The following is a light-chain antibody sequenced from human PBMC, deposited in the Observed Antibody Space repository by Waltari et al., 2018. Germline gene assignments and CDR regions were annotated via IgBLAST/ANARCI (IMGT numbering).Light chain of an antibody. CDR3: CSYAGNNIFV. V-gene: IGLV2-23*03. J-gene: IGLJ2*01. CDR1: SSYVGTYNL. CDR2: EGT. Sequence: QSALTQPASVSGSPGQSITLSCPGTSSYVGTYNLVSWYQQHPGKAPKLMIYEGTKRPSGVSNRFSGSKSGNTASLTISGLQAEDEADYYCCSYAGNNIFVFGGGTKLTVL.